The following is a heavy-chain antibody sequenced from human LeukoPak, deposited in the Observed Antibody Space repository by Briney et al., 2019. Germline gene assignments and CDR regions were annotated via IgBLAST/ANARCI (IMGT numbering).Heavy chain of an antibody. CDR1: GGTLSSDA. J-gene: IGHJ6*03. CDR2: IIPVFNRP. V-gene: IGHV1-69*05. Sequence: GASVTVSFKASGGTLSSDAFSWVRQAPGQGLEWMGSIIPVFNRPNYAQKFRGRVTITTDESTSTAYMELRSLRFEDTAVYFCAKTLTTFPTSPYDYFYMDVCGKGTTVTVSS. CDR3: AKTLTTFPTSPYDYFYMDV. D-gene: IGHD4-17*01.